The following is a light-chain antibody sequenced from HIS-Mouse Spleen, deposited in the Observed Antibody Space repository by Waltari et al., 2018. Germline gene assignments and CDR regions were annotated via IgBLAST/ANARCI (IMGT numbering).Light chain of an antibody. CDR1: SSDVGGYNY. Sequence: QSALTQPASVSGSPGQSITISCTGTSSDVGGYNYVSWYQQHPGKAPKLMLYEVSNRPSGGSDRFSGPKSGNTASLTISGLQAEDEADYYCSSYTSSSTWVFGGGTKLTVL. CDR2: EVS. V-gene: IGLV2-14*01. CDR3: SSYTSSSTWV. J-gene: IGLJ3*02.